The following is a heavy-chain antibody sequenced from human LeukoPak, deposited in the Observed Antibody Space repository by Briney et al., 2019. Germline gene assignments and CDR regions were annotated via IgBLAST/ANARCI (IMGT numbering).Heavy chain of an antibody. CDR3: ARRLEGDYLFDY. CDR2: IYYSGST. V-gene: IGHV4-39*01. D-gene: IGHD4-17*01. J-gene: IGHJ4*02. CDR1: GGSISSSSYY. Sequence: PSETLSLTCTVSGGSISSSSYYWGWIRQPPGKGLEWIGIIYYSGSTYYNPSLKSRATISVDTSKNQFSLKLSSVTAADTALYYCARRLEGDYLFDYWGQGTLVTV.